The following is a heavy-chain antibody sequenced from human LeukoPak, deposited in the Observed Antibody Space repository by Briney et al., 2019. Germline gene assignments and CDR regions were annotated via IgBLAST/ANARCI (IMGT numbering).Heavy chain of an antibody. CDR2: FDPEDGET. D-gene: IGHD6-19*01. V-gene: IGHV1-24*01. CDR1: GYTLTELS. J-gene: IGHJ6*02. Sequence: GASVKVSCKVSGYTLTELSMHWVRQAPGKGLEWRGGFDPEDGETIYAQKFQGRVTMTEDTSTDTAYMELSSLGSEDTAVYYCATRVGWYRDRAYYYYYYGMDVWGQGTTVTVSS. CDR3: ATRVGWYRDRAYYYYYYGMDV.